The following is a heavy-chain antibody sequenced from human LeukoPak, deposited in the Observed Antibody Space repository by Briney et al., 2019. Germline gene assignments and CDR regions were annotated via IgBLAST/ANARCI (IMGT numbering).Heavy chain of an antibody. Sequence: SGTLSLTCTVSGGSISSSSYYWVWIRQPPGKGLEWIGTISYSGSTYYNPSLKSRVTISVDTSKNHLSLKLSSVTAADTAVFYCARHMVGTTDSTWGQGTLVTVSS. V-gene: IGHV4-39*01. D-gene: IGHD4/OR15-4a*01. CDR3: ARHMVGTTDST. CDR1: GGSISSSSYY. J-gene: IGHJ5*02. CDR2: ISYSGST.